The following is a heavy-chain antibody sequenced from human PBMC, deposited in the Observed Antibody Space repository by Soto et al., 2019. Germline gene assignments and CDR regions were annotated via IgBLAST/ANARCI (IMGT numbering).Heavy chain of an antibody. J-gene: IGHJ4*02. Sequence: ASVKVSCKASGYTFTGYYMHWVRQAPGQGLEWMGWINPNSGGTNYAQKFQGWVTMTRDTSISTAYMELSRLRSDDTAVYYCARDTINDSSGYTFDYWGQGTLVTVSS. CDR2: INPNSGGT. CDR3: ARDTINDSSGYTFDY. V-gene: IGHV1-2*04. CDR1: GYTFTGYY. D-gene: IGHD3-22*01.